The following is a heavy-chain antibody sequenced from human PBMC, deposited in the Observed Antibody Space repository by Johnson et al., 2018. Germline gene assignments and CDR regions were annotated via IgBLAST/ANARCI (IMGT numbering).Heavy chain of an antibody. CDR2: VIPIFETV. D-gene: IGHD2/OR15-2a*01. Sequence: QVQLVQSGAEVKKPGSSVKVSCKASGGTFSNYGISWVREAPGQGLEWMGGVIPIFETVNYAQKFQGRVTITADESTGTAHMELGNLRSEDTAVYYCARDKGVYCTSITCPSAPPDYYYGMDVWGQGTTVTVSS. J-gene: IGHJ6*02. CDR3: ARDKGVYCTSITCPSAPPDYYYGMDV. V-gene: IGHV1-69*12. CDR1: GGTFSNYG.